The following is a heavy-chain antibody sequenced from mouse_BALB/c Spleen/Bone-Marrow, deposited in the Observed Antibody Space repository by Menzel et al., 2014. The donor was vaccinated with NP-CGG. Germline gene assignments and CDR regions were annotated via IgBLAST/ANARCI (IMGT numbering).Heavy chain of an antibody. D-gene: IGHD2-10*01. CDR1: GYTFSSYW. CDR3: AKASYVNYDAIDY. Sequence: VKLVESGAELMKPGASMKISCKATGYTFSSYWIEGVKQRPGHGLEWIGAILPGSSSTNYNERFKGKATFTADTSSNTSYMQLSSLTSENSAVYYCAKASYVNYDAIDYWGQETSVTVSS. V-gene: IGHV1-9*01. J-gene: IGHJ4*01. CDR2: ILPGSSST.